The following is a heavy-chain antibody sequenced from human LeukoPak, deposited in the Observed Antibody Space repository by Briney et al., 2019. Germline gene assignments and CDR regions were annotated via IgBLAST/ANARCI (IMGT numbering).Heavy chain of an antibody. V-gene: IGHV4-34*01. CDR2: ISHSGST. D-gene: IGHD2-8*01. Sequence: PSETLSLTCAVYGGSFSGYYWSWIRQPPGKGLEWIGEISHSGSTNYNPSLKSRVTISVDTSKNQFSLKLTSVTAADTAVHYCARGNIILMVYATQKDTTNWFDPWGQGTLVTVSS. CDR1: GGSFSGYY. J-gene: IGHJ5*02. CDR3: ARGNIILMVYATQKDTTNWFDP.